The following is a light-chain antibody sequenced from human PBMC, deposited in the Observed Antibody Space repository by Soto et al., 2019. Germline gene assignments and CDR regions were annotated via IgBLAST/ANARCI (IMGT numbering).Light chain of an antibody. CDR1: QSISSW. V-gene: IGKV1-5*01. J-gene: IGKJ3*01. CDR3: QQYNSYSGT. Sequence: DIQMTQSPSTLSAYVGDRVTITCRASQSISSWLAWYQQKPGKAPKLLIYDASSLESGVPSRFSGSGSGTEFTLTISSLQPDDFATYYCQQYNSYSGTFGPGTKVDIK. CDR2: DAS.